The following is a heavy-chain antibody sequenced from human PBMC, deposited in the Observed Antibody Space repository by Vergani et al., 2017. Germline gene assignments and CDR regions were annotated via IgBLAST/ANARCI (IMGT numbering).Heavy chain of an antibody. D-gene: IGHD1-1*01. CDR3: ARALGNWNDLFDP. CDR1: GGSFSGYY. CDR2: INHSGST. Sequence: QVQLQQWGAGLLKPSETLSLTCAVYGGSFSGYYWSWIRQPPGKGLEWIGEINHSGSTNYNPSLKSRVTISVDTSKNQFSLKLSSVTAADTAVYYCARALGNWNDLFDPWGQGTLVTVSS. V-gene: IGHV4-34*01. J-gene: IGHJ5*02.